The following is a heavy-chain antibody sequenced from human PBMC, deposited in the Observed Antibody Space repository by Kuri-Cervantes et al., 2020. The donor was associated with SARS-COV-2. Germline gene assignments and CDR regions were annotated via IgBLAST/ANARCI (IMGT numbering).Heavy chain of an antibody. Sequence: GSLRLSCTVSGGSISSSSYYWGWIRQPPGKGLEWIGSIYYSGSTYYNPSLKGRVTISVDTSKNQFSLKLSSVTAADTAVYYCARQDTYYYDSSGPFDYWGQGTLVTVSS. CDR3: ARQDTYYYDSSGPFDY. CDR1: GGSISSSSYY. J-gene: IGHJ4*02. V-gene: IGHV4-39*01. CDR2: IYYSGST. D-gene: IGHD3-22*01.